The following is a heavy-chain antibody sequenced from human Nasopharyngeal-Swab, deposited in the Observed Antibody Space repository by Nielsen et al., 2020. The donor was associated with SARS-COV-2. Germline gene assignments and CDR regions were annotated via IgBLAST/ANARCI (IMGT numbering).Heavy chain of an antibody. D-gene: IGHD2-2*03. Sequence: SETLSLTCTVSGDSISSGSHYWSWIRQPAGKGLEWIGRIYTSGSTKYNPSLKSRVTISIDTSKNQFYLKLSSVTAADTAMYYCVRGGHGYCNSINCYDDAFNMWGQGTMVTVSS. V-gene: IGHV4-61*02. J-gene: IGHJ3*02. CDR3: VRGGHGYCNSINCYDDAFNM. CDR2: IYTSGST. CDR1: GDSISSGSHY.